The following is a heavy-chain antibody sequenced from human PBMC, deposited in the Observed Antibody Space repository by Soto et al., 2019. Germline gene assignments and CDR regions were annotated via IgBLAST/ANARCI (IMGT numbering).Heavy chain of an antibody. CDR3: ESWYSGTWFNFDY. CDR2: RHYSGST. CDR1: GGSFSSSNDC. V-gene: IGHV4-61*01. D-gene: IGHD6-13*01. Sequence: PXATLSLTCSVSGGSFSSSNDCWNWIRQPPGKRLKWIGYRHYSGSTNYNPSLKSRVTISVDTSKTQFSLKLSSVTAADTAVYYCESWYSGTWFNFDYWGQGILVTVSS. J-gene: IGHJ4*02.